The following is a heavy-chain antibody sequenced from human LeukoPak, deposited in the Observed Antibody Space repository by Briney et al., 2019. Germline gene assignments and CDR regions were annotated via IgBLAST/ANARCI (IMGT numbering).Heavy chain of an antibody. D-gene: IGHD2/OR15-2a*01. V-gene: IGHV4-59*01. CDR2: IHYTGMS. CDR1: SGSMTTYY. Sequence: PSETLSLTCTVSSGSMTTYYWSWVRQPSGKGLEWIGYIHYTGMSNYNPSLRDRVVISLDTPRNQFSLRLNSVTAADTAVYYCARLLPNTLPGLPYNYHYLDVWGKGTTVTVSS. J-gene: IGHJ6*03. CDR3: ARLLPNTLPGLPYNYHYLDV.